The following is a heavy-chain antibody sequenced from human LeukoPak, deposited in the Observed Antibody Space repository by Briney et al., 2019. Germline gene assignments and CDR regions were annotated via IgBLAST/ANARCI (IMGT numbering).Heavy chain of an antibody. D-gene: IGHD6-13*01. CDR3: ARVSSSWYWFDP. CDR1: GFTFSSYG. V-gene: IGHV3-33*07. CDR2: IWYDGSNK. J-gene: IGHJ5*02. Sequence: PGGSLRLSCAASGFTFSSYGMYWVRQAPGKGLEWVALIWYDGSNKYYADSVKGRFTISRGNAKNTLYLQMNSLRAEDTAVYYCARVSSSWYWFDPWGQGTLVTVSS.